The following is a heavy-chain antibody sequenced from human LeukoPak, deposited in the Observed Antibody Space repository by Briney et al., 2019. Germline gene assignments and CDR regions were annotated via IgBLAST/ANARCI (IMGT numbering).Heavy chain of an antibody. Sequence: PGRSLRLSCAASGFTFSSYVMSWVRQAPGKGLEWVSAITGGSDSTYYADSVKGRFTISRDNSKNTLYLQMNSLRAEDTAVYYCAKGSSGARPYFFDYWGQGTLITVSS. CDR2: ITGGSDST. CDR3: AKGSSGARPYFFDY. J-gene: IGHJ4*02. CDR1: GFTFSSYV. V-gene: IGHV3-23*01.